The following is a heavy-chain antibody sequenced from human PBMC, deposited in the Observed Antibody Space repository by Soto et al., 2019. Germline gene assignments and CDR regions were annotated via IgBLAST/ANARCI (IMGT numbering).Heavy chain of an antibody. Sequence: QVHLVQSGAEVKKPGSSVKVSCEASADTFNSHTLSWVRQAPGQGLEWMGRIIPSLDMANYAQNFQGRVTITADKSTNTPYMELSSLRSEDTAIYYCARDVSLYGDFDQWGQGARVTVSS. CDR2: IIPSLDMA. CDR3: ARDVSLYGDFDQ. D-gene: IGHD4-17*01. CDR1: ADTFNSHT. V-gene: IGHV1-69*08. J-gene: IGHJ4*02.